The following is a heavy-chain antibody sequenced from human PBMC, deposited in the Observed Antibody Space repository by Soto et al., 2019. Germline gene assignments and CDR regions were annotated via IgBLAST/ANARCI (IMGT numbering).Heavy chain of an antibody. J-gene: IGHJ4*02. CDR1: GFTFSSYG. V-gene: IGHV3-30*18. Sequence: QVQLVESGGGVVQPGRSLRLSCTGSGFTFSSYGIHWVRQAPGKGLEWVAVISYDGSNKYYADSVKGRFTISRDNSKNTLDLQMNSLRAEDTAVYYCAKIDYWGQGTLVTVSS. CDR2: ISYDGSNK. CDR3: AKIDY.